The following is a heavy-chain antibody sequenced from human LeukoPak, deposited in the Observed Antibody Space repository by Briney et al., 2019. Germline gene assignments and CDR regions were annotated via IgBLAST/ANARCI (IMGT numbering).Heavy chain of an antibody. CDR1: GGSFSGYY. CDR3: ARGFLRAAFDI. D-gene: IGHD2/OR15-2a*01. Sequence: SETLSLTCAVYGGSFSGYYWSWIRQPPGKGLEWIGEINHSGSTNYHPSLKSRVTISVDTSKNQFTLKLSSATAADPAVYFCARGFLRAAFDIWGQGTMVTVSS. V-gene: IGHV4-34*01. CDR2: INHSGST. J-gene: IGHJ3*02.